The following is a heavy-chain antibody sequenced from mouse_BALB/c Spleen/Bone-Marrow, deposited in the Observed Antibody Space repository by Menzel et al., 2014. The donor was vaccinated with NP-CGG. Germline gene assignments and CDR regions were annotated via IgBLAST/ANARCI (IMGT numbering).Heavy chain of an antibody. CDR3: VRGNYGNYVDYFDF. CDR2: INSNGGST. V-gene: IGHV5-6-3*01. Sequence: DVMLVESGGGLVQPGGSLKLSCAASGFTFSNYGMSWVRQTPDKRLELVATINSNGGSTYYPDSVKGRFTISRDTAKNTLYLQMSSLKSEETAMYYCVRGNYGNYVDYFDFWGQGTTLTVSS. CDR1: GFTFSNYG. D-gene: IGHD2-1*01. J-gene: IGHJ2*01.